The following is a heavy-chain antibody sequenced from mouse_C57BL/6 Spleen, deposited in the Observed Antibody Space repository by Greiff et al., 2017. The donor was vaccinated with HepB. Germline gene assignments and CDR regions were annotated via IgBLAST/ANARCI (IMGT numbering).Heavy chain of an antibody. J-gene: IGHJ3*01. CDR2: IDPEDGET. CDR1: GFNIKDYY. D-gene: IGHD2-1*01. CDR3: AFYYGNYRFAY. Sequence: EVQLQQSGAELVKPGASVKLSCTASGFNIKDYYMHWVKQRTEQGLEWIGRIDPEDGETKYAPKFQGKATITADTSSNTAYLQLSSLTSEDTAVYYCAFYYGNYRFAYWGQGTLVTVSA. V-gene: IGHV14-2*01.